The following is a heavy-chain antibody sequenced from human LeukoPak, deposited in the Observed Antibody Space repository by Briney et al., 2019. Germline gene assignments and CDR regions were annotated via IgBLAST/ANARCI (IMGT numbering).Heavy chain of an antibody. Sequence: GASVKVSCKASGYTFTGYYLHWMRQAPGQGLDWMGWVNPNSGGTNYAQKFQGRVTMTRDTSMSTAYMELSRLRSDDTAVYYCARGGGSCGGDCFDYWGQGTLVTVSS. CDR3: ARGGGSCGGDCFDY. D-gene: IGHD2-21*01. CDR1: GYTFTGYY. CDR2: VNPNSGGT. J-gene: IGHJ4*02. V-gene: IGHV1-2*02.